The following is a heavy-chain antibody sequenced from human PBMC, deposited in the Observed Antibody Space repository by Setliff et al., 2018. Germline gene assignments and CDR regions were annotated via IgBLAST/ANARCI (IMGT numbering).Heavy chain of an antibody. V-gene: IGHV3-30*02. CDR3: ARRIGWSSSSWYYFDY. Sequence: GESLKISCAASGFTFSNYGMHWVRQAPGKGLEWVAFIRYDGSDRYYGDSVKGRFTVSRDNSKNTVFLQMNSLRVEDTAVYYCARRIGWSSSSWYYFDYWGQGTLVTVSS. J-gene: IGHJ4*02. CDR1: GFTFSNYG. CDR2: IRYDGSDR. D-gene: IGHD6-13*01.